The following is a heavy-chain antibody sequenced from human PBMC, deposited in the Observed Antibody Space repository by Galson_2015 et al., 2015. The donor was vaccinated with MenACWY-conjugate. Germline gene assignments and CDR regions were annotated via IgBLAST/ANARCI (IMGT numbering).Heavy chain of an antibody. Sequence: SLRLSCAASGFTFNNYWMHWVRQPPGKGLEWISYIKADGSFSNYADSVKGRFTISTDNAKNMVYLQMDGLGDEDTSVYFCARGNNWSFDSWGQGTRVTVSS. CDR2: IKADGSFS. D-gene: IGHD1-1*01. CDR1: GFTFNNYW. J-gene: IGHJ4*02. CDR3: ARGNNWSFDS. V-gene: IGHV3-74*01.